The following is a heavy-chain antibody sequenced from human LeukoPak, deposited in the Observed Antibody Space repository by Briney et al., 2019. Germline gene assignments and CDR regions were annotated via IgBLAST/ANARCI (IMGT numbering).Heavy chain of an antibody. CDR2: ISYDGSNK. CDR3: ARGGGRGPIDY. CDR1: GFTFSSYG. J-gene: IGHJ4*02. V-gene: IGHV3-30*03. Sequence: GGSLRLSCAASGFTFSSYGMHWVRQAPGKGLEWVAVISYDGSNKYYADSVKGRFTISRDNSKNTLYLQMSSLRAEDTAVYYCARGGGRGPIDYWGQGTLVTVTS. D-gene: IGHD2-15*01.